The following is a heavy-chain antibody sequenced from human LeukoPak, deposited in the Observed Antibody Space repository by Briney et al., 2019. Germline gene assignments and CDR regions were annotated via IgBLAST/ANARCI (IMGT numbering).Heavy chain of an antibody. J-gene: IGHJ4*02. CDR2: ISGSGGST. V-gene: IGHV3-23*01. Sequence: GGSLRLSCAASGFTFSSYAMSWVRQAPGKGLEWVSAISGSGGSTYYADSVKGRFTISRDNSKNTLYLQMSSLRAEDTAVYYCAKARGEQNGGSNYWGQGTQVIVSS. CDR3: AKARGEQNGGSNY. D-gene: IGHD2-15*01. CDR1: GFTFSSYA.